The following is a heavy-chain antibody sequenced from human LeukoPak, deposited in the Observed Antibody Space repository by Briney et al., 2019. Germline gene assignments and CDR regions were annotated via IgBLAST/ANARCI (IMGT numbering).Heavy chain of an antibody. Sequence: PSQTLSLTCTVSGGSISSGSYYWSWIRQPAGKGLEWIGRIYTSGSTNYNPSLKSRVTISVDTSKNQFSLKLSSVTAADTAVYYCARSNPYYDILAASYYYYMDVWGKGTTVTVSS. CDR1: GGSISSGSYY. CDR2: IYTSGST. CDR3: ARSNPYYDILAASYYYYMDV. V-gene: IGHV4-61*02. D-gene: IGHD3-9*01. J-gene: IGHJ6*03.